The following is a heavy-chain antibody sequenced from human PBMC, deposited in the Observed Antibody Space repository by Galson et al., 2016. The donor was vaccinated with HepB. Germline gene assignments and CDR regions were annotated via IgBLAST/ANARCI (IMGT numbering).Heavy chain of an antibody. CDR3: ARGLLYFDWYQLEGYGMDV. D-gene: IGHD3-9*01. J-gene: IGHJ6*02. V-gene: IGHV3-48*02. CDR2: LSTSSSTI. Sequence: SLRLSCAASGFTFSSYSMNRVRQAPGKGLEWVSFLSTSSSTIYYSDSVKGRFTGSRDNGKNSLYLQMNSLRDEDTAVYYCARGLLYFDWYQLEGYGMDVWGQGTTVTVSS. CDR1: GFTFSSYS.